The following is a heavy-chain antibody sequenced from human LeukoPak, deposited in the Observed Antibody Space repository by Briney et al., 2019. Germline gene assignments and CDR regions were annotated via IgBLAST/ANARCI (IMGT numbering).Heavy chain of an antibody. D-gene: IGHD4-11*01. V-gene: IGHV4-59*08. J-gene: IGHJ5*01. CDR3: ARLLHDWFDS. CDR2: IYYRGSA. CDR1: GDSINSYY. Sequence: SDTLALTCTVSGDSINSYYWSWIRQPPGKGLEWLGYIYYRGSANYNPSLKSRVTISIDTSKNQFSLKLTSVTAADTAVYYCARLLHDWFDSWGQGTLVTVSS.